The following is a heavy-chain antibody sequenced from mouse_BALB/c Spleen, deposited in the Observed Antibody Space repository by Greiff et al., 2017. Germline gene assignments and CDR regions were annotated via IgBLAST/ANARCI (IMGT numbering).Heavy chain of an antibody. CDR1: GFNIKDTY. CDR3: ARGVVANFDV. Sequence: EVQLQQSGAELVKPGASVKLSCTASGFNIKDTYMHWVKQRPEQGLEWIGRIDPANGNTKYDPKFQGKATITADTSSNTAYLQLSSLTSEDTAVYYCARGVVANFDVWGAGTTVTVSS. V-gene: IGHV14-3*02. J-gene: IGHJ1*01. CDR2: IDPANGNT. D-gene: IGHD1-1*01.